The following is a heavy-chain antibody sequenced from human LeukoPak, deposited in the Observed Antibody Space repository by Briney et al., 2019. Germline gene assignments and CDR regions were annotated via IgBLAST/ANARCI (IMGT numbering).Heavy chain of an antibody. D-gene: IGHD5-18*01. J-gene: IGHJ3*02. CDR3: ATFPLMDTAMGYAFDI. CDR1: GYTLTELS. CDR2: FDPEDGET. V-gene: IGHV1-24*01. Sequence: ASVKVSCRVSGYTLTELSMHWVRQAPGKGLEWMGGFDPEDGETIYAQKFQGRVTMTEDTSTDTAYMELSSLRSEDTAVYYCATFPLMDTAMGYAFDIWGQGTMVTVSS.